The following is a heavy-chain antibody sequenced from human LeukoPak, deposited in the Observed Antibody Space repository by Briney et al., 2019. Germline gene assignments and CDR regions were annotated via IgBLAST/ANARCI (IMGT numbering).Heavy chain of an antibody. CDR3: ARVLSGGSWPNYYYYYMDV. J-gene: IGHJ6*03. V-gene: IGHV3-11*01. CDR1: GFTFSDYY. Sequence: PGGSLRLSCAASGFTFSDYYMSWIRQAPGKGLEWVSYISSSGSTIYYADSVKGRFTISRDNAKNSLYLQMNSLRAEDTAVYYCARVLSGGSWPNYYYYYMDVWGKGTTVTISS. D-gene: IGHD2-15*01. CDR2: ISSSGSTI.